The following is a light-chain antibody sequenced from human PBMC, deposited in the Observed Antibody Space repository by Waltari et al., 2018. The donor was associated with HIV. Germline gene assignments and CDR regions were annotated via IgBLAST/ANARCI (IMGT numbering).Light chain of an antibody. J-gene: IGLJ3*02. CDR2: DTK. CDR3: LLSYSGGPWV. Sequence: QAVVTQEPSPTVSPGDTVTLTCGSSTGAVTSGHYPYWFQQKPGQAPTTVIYDTKNKPSWTPARFSGSPVGDKAALTLSGAQPEDEADYYCLLSYSGGPWVFGGGTKLTVL. CDR1: TGAVTSGHY. V-gene: IGLV7-46*01.